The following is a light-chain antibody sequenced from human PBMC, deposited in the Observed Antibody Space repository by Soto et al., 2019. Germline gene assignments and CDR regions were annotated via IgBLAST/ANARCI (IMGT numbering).Light chain of an antibody. Sequence: DIQMTQSPSTLSASVGDRVTITCRASQSISNRLAWYQQKPGKAPKLLIYKASSLESGVPSRFSGSGSGTEFTLTISSLQPDDFATYYCQHYNSYSEAFGQGTKVDI. CDR2: KAS. CDR3: QHYNSYSEA. CDR1: QSISNR. V-gene: IGKV1-5*03. J-gene: IGKJ1*01.